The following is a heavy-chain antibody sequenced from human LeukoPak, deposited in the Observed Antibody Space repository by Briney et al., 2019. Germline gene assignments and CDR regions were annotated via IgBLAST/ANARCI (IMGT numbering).Heavy chain of an antibody. J-gene: IGHJ4*02. CDR1: GGSISSGSYY. D-gene: IGHD5-24*01. Sequence: SQTLSLTRTVSGGSISSGSYYWSWIRQPAGKGLEWIGRIYTSGSTNYNPSLKSRVTISVDTSKNQFSLKLSSVTAADTAVYYCASARDGYNWSYWGQGTLVTVSS. CDR2: IYTSGST. CDR3: ASARDGYNWSY. V-gene: IGHV4-61*02.